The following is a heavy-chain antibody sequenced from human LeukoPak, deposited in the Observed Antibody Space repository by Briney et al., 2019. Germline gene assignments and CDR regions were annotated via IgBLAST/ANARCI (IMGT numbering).Heavy chain of an antibody. J-gene: IGHJ4*02. V-gene: IGHV3-7*01. D-gene: IGHD6-6*01. Sequence: GGSLRLSCAASGSTFSSYWMSWVRQAPGKGLEWVANIKQDGSEKYYVDSVKGRFTISRDNAKNSLYLQMNSLRAEDTAVYYCAREYSSSNPFDYWGQGTLVTVSS. CDR2: IKQDGSEK. CDR1: GSTFSSYW. CDR3: AREYSSSNPFDY.